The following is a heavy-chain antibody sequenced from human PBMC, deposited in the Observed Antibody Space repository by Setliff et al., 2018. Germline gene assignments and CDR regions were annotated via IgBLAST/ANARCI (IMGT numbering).Heavy chain of an antibody. CDR3: ARDYYDSRGSYAFDI. CDR2: INHSGST. CDR1: GGSFSGNY. Sequence: SETLSLTCAVYGGSFSGNYWSWIRQPPGKGLEWIGEINHSGSTNHNPSLKSRVTISVDTSKNQFSLNLSSVTAADTAMYYCARDYYDSRGSYAFDIWGQGTVVTVS. V-gene: IGHV4-34*01. D-gene: IGHD3-22*01. J-gene: IGHJ3*02.